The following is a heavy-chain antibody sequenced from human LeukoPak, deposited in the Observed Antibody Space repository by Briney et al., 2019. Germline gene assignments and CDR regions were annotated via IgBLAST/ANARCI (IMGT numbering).Heavy chain of an antibody. D-gene: IGHD6-13*01. J-gene: IGHJ4*02. CDR2: IYHSGST. CDR1: GYSISSGYY. V-gene: IGHV4-38-2*01. Sequence: TLSXTXAVSGYSISSGYYWGWIRQPPGKGLEWIGSIYHSGSTYYNPSLKSRVTISVDTSKNQFSLKLSSVTAADTAVYYCARVVAAAGNYFDYWGQGTLVTVSS. CDR3: ARVVAAAGNYFDY.